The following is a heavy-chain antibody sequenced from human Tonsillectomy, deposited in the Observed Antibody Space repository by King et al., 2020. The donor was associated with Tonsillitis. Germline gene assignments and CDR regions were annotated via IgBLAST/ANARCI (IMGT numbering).Heavy chain of an antibody. CDR3: ARGGLFSGSYYFDN. V-gene: IGHV1-18*04. CDR2: ISTYSGDT. Sequence: QLVQSGAEVKKPGASVKVSCKASGYTFTSYVINWVRQAPGQGLEWMGWISTYSGDTNFAQKLQGRVTMTTDTSTGTAYMELRSLRSDDTAVYYCARGGLFSGSYYFDNWGQGTLVTVSS. CDR1: GYTFTSYV. J-gene: IGHJ5*02. D-gene: IGHD1-26*01.